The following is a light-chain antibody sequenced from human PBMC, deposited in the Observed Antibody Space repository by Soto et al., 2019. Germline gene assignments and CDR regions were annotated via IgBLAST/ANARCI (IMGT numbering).Light chain of an antibody. CDR2: VAA. CDR3: MQGTHWLPVT. V-gene: IGKV1-39*01. J-gene: IGKJ5*01. Sequence: DIQVTQAPSSLSASVGDRVTISCRTSQSITNYLNWYQQKPSKAPKLLISVAASLQSGVPSRFSGSGSGTDFTLKISRVEAEDVGVYYCMQGTHWLPVTFGQGTRLEIK. CDR1: QSITNY.